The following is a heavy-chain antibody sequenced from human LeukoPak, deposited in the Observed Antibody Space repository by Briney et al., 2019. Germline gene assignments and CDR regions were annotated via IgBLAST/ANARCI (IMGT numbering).Heavy chain of an antibody. D-gene: IGHD3-10*01. CDR1: GYSFTSYR. V-gene: IGHV5-10-1*01. J-gene: IGHJ6*04. Sequence: GESLKISCKGSGYSFTSYRISRVRQMPGKGLEWMGRLDPSDSYTNYSPSFQGPVTISADKSISTAYLQWSSLKASDPAMYYCASYGAGSYNGMDVWGKGTTVTVSS. CDR3: ASYGAGSYNGMDV. CDR2: LDPSDSYT.